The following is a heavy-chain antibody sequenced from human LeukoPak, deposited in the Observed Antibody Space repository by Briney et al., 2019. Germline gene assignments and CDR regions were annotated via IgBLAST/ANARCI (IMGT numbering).Heavy chain of an antibody. CDR1: GFSFSDYA. CDR3: ATPSGNCVDY. J-gene: IGHJ4*02. CDR2: IRLDGTTN. Sequence: WGSLRLTCGASGFSFSDYAMHWVRQAPGKGLEWVAFIRLDGTTNDYTDFVKGRITFARDYCKKILLLQMNSLRPEDTGDYFFATPSGNCVDYWGQGTLVTVSS. D-gene: IGHD1-26*01. V-gene: IGHV3-30*02.